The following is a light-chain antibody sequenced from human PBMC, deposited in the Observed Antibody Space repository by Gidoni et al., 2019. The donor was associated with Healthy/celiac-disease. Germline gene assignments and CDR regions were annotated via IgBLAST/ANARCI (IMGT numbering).Light chain of an antibody. CDR3: CSYAGSNWV. V-gene: IGLV2-11*01. J-gene: IGLJ3*02. Sequence: QSALTQPRSVSGSPGQSVTISCTGTSSDAGGYNYVSWYQQHPGKAPKLMIYDVSKRPSGVPDRFAGSKSGNTASLTISGLQAEDEADYYCCSYAGSNWVFGGGTKLTVL. CDR2: DVS. CDR1: SSDAGGYNY.